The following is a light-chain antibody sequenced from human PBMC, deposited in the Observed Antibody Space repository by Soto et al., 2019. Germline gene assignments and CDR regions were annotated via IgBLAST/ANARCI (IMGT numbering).Light chain of an antibody. V-gene: IGLV2-8*01. CDR2: EVS. CDR3: SSYAGSNNLYV. Sequence: QSALTQPPSASGSPGQSVTISCTGTSSDVGGYNYVSWYQQHPGKAHKLMIYEVSKRPSGVPDRFSGSKSGNTTYLTVSGLQAEDEADYYCSSYAGSNNLYVFGTGTKVTVL. CDR1: SSDVGGYNY. J-gene: IGLJ1*01.